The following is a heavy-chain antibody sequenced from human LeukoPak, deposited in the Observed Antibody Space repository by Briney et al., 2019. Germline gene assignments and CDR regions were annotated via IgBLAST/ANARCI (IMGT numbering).Heavy chain of an antibody. Sequence: GGSLRLSCAASGFTFSPYSMNWVRQAPGKGLEWVSSISGGSDYIFYADSVKGRFTFSRDNAKNSLFLQMHNLRAEDTAVYYCVRVGMNIQAMDVWGQGTTVTVSS. CDR2: ISGGSDYI. CDR3: VRVGMNIQAMDV. V-gene: IGHV3-21*01. J-gene: IGHJ6*02. D-gene: IGHD2/OR15-2a*01. CDR1: GFTFSPYS.